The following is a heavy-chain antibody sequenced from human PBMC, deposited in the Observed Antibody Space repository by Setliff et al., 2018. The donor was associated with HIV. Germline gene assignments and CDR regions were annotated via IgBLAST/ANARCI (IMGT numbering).Heavy chain of an antibody. CDR3: ARGFCSGGSCYYFPPLDC. Sequence: GGSLRLSCAASGFAFDNYWMDWVRQAPGKGLVWVSRITNDGTTTTYADSVKGRFTISRDNAKNTLYLQMNSLRAEDTALYYCARGFCSGGSCYYFPPLDCWGQGTLVTVSS. J-gene: IGHJ4*02. CDR2: ITNDGTTT. D-gene: IGHD2-15*01. CDR1: GFAFDNYW. V-gene: IGHV3-74*01.